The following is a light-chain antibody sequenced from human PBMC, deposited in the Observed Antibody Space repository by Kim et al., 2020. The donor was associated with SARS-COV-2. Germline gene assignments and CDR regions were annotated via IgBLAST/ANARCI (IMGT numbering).Light chain of an antibody. CDR3: QSADSSGTWVV. Sequence: SFELTQPPSVSVSPGQTARITCSGDALPKQYAYWYQQKPGQAPVLVIYKDSERPSGIPERFSGSSSGTTVTLTISGVQAEDEADYYCQSADSSGTWVVIGGGTQLTVL. J-gene: IGLJ2*01. CDR1: ALPKQY. V-gene: IGLV3-25*03. CDR2: KDS.